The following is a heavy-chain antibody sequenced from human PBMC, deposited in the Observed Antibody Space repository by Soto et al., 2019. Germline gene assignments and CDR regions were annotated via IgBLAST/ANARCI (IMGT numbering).Heavy chain of an antibody. CDR3: ARRGSGSYYDY. V-gene: IGHV3-23*01. CDR1: GFTFSSYA. Sequence: EVQLLESGGGLVQPGGSLRLSCAASGFTFSSYAMRWVRQAPGKGLEWVSAISGSGGSTYYADSVRGRFTISRDNSKNTLYLQMNSLRAEDTAVYYCARRGSGSYYDYWGQGTLVTVSS. D-gene: IGHD1-26*01. J-gene: IGHJ4*02. CDR2: ISGSGGST.